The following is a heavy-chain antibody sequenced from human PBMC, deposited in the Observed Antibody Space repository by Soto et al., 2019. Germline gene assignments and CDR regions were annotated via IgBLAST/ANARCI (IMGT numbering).Heavy chain of an antibody. Sequence: GSLRLSCAASGFTFSSYGMHWVRQAPGKGLEWVAVISYDGSNKYYADSVKGRFTISRDNSKNMLYLQMNSLRAEDTAVYYCAKVGYSGSYFDYWGQGTLVTVSS. D-gene: IGHD1-26*01. V-gene: IGHV3-30*18. J-gene: IGHJ4*02. CDR3: AKVGYSGSYFDY. CDR1: GFTFSSYG. CDR2: ISYDGSNK.